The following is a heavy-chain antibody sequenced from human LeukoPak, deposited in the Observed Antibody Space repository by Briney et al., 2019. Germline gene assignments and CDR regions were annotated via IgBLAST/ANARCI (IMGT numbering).Heavy chain of an antibody. V-gene: IGHV4-34*01. CDR1: GGSFSGYY. CDR2: INHSGST. D-gene: IGHD6-19*01. Sequence: SETLSLTCAVYGGSFSGYYWSWIRQPPGKGLEWIGEINHSGSTNHNPSLKSRVTISVDTSKNQFSLKLSSVTAADTAVYYCARIAVAGPRFDYWGQGTLVTVSS. CDR3: ARIAVAGPRFDY. J-gene: IGHJ4*02.